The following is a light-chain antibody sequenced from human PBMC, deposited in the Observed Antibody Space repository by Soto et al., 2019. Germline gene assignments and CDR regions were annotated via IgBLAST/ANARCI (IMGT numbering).Light chain of an antibody. CDR1: QNVRDQ. CDR2: TAS. V-gene: IGKV3-15*01. Sequence: EVVMTQSPATLSVSPGERATLSCRANQNVRDQLVWYQQRPGQAPRLLIHTASTRATGIPARFSGSGSGTEFTLTISSLQSEDVAVYYCQQHANWPPLTFGGGTKVEIK. J-gene: IGKJ4*01. CDR3: QQHANWPPLT.